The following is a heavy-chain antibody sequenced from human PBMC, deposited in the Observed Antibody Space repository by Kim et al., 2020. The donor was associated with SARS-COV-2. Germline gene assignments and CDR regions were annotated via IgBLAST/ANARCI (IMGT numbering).Heavy chain of an antibody. CDR3: ARHQRYSSGWYAAFYY. J-gene: IGHJ6*01. V-gene: IGHV4-39*01. Sequence: SETLSLTCTVSGGSLSSSSYYWGWIRQPPGKGLDWIGTAYYSGNTYYNPSLKSRVTISVDTSKNQFSLKLGSVTAADTAVYYCARHQRYSSGWYAAFYY. CDR2: AYYSGNT. D-gene: IGHD6-19*01. CDR1: GGSLSSSSYY.